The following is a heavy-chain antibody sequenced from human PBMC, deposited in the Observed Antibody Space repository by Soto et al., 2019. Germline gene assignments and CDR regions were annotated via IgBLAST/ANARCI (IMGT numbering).Heavy chain of an antibody. CDR2: IYHSGTT. CDR1: GASISSDNW. J-gene: IGHJ4*02. D-gene: IGHD4-17*01. CDR3: ARSTVTEDS. V-gene: IGHV4-4*02. Sequence: QVQLQESGPGLVKPSGTLSLTCAVSGASISSDNWWSWVRQPPGKGLEWIGEIYHSGTTNYNPSLKSRGTISIDKSKNQFSLKLSSVTAADTAVYYCARSTVTEDSWGQGTLVTVSS.